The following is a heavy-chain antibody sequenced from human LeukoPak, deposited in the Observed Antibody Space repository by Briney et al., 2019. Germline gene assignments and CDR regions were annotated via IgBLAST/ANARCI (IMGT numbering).Heavy chain of an antibody. CDR3: ARILYSNNIDY. V-gene: IGHV4-34*01. CDR2: INYSGTT. J-gene: IGHJ4*02. D-gene: IGHD2/OR15-2a*01. Sequence: SETLSLTCAVYGGSFSGDYWSWIRQPPGKGLEWIGEINYSGTTNYNPSLKSRVTISVDTSKNQFSLKLSSVTAADAAVYYCARILYSNNIDYWGQGTLVTVSS. CDR1: GGSFSGDY.